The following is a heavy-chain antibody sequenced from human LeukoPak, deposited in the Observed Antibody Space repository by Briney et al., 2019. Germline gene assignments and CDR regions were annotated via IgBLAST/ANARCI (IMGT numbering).Heavy chain of an antibody. V-gene: IGHV4-4*02. Sequence: SETLSLTCAVSGGSISSSNWWSWVRQPPGKGLEWIGEIYHSGSTNYNPSLKSRVTISVDKSKNQFSLKLSSVTAADTAVYYCARDRRGWNDYYYYYYMDVWGKGTTVTVSS. D-gene: IGHD6-19*01. CDR2: IYHSGST. CDR1: GGSISSSNW. CDR3: ARDRRGWNDYYYYYYMDV. J-gene: IGHJ6*03.